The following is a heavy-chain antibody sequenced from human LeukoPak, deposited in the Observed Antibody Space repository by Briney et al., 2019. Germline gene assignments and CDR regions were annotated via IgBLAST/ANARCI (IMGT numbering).Heavy chain of an antibody. D-gene: IGHD3-16*01. J-gene: IGHJ6*03. CDR1: GGSFSGYY. V-gene: IGHV4-34*01. Sequence: PSETLSLTCAVYGGSFSGYYWSWIRQPPGKGLEWIGEINHSGSTNYNPSLKSRVTISVDTSKNQFSLKLSSVTAADTAVYYCARDGGGPRGYYMDVWGKGTTVTVSS. CDR3: ARDGGGPRGYYMDV. CDR2: INHSGST.